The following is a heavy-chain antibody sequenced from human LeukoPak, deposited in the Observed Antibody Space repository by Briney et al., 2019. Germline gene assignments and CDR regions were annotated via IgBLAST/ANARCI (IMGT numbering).Heavy chain of an antibody. CDR1: GGSISSSSYY. CDR2: IYYSGST. CDR3: ARNRYCSGGSCLDV. V-gene: IGHV4-39*01. D-gene: IGHD2-15*01. Sequence: PSETLSLTCTVSGGSISSSSYYWGWTRQPPGKGLEWIGSIYYSGSTYYNPSLKSRVTISVDTSKNQFSLKLSSVTAADTAVYYCARNRYCSGGSCLDVWGQGTTVTVSS. J-gene: IGHJ6*02.